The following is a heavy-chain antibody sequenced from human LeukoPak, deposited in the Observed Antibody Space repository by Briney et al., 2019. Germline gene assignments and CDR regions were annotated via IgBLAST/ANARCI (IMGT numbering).Heavy chain of an antibody. Sequence: GAYRQISGQGAGSLFTSYWIGGGRQLPGKGVEGTGISYPGDSDTRYSPSFHGQVTISADKSISTAYLQWSTLKASDTAMYYCARLLVPAPGGDNWLDPWGQGTLVTVSS. CDR1: GSLFTSYW. V-gene: IGHV5-51*01. CDR3: ARLLVPAPGGDNWLDP. J-gene: IGHJ5*02. CDR2: SYPGDSDT. D-gene: IGHD2-2*01.